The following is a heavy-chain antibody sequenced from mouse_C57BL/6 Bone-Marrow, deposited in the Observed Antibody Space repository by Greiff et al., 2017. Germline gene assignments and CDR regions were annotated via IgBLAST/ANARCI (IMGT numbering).Heavy chain of an antibody. V-gene: IGHV1-26*01. D-gene: IGHD1-1*01. J-gene: IGHJ2*01. Sequence: VQLQQSGPELVKPGASVKISCKASGYTFTDYYMNWVKQSHGKSLEWIGDINPNNGGTSYNQKFKGKATLTVDKSSSTAYMELRSLTSEDSAVYYCARDHYYDSSYDYFDYWGQGTTLTVSS. CDR3: ARDHYYDSSYDYFDY. CDR1: GYTFTDYY. CDR2: INPNNGGT.